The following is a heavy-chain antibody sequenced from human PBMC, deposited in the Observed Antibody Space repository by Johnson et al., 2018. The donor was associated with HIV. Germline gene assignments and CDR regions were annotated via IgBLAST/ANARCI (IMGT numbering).Heavy chain of an antibody. CDR1: GFTFSSYW. V-gene: IGHV3-66*02. D-gene: IGHD6-13*01. CDR2: IYSGGTT. CDR3: ARVLESKVAAGSWAFDI. Sequence: EMQLVESGGGVVRPGRSLRLSCAASGFTFSSYWMHWVRQAPGKGLEWVSVIYSGGTTYYADSVKGRFTISRDNSKNTLYLQMNSLTTEDTAVYYCARVLESKVAAGSWAFDIWGQGTMVTVSS. J-gene: IGHJ3*02.